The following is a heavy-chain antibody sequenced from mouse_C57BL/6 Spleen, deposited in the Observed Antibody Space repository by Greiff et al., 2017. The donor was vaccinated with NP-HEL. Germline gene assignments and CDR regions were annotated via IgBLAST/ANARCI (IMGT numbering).Heavy chain of an antibody. V-gene: IGHV1-64*01. CDR2: IHPNSGST. CDR3: ARSDDYEKDAMDY. D-gene: IGHD2-4*01. Sequence: QVQLQQPGAELVKPGASVKLSCKASGYTFTSYWMHWVKQRPGQGLEWIGMIHPNSGSTNYNEKFKSKATLTVDKSSSTAYTQLSSLTSEDSAVYYCARSDDYEKDAMDYWGQGTSVTVSS. CDR1: GYTFTSYW. J-gene: IGHJ4*01.